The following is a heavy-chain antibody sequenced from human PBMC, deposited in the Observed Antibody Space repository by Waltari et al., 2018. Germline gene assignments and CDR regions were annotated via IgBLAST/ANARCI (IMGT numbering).Heavy chain of an antibody. CDR3: ARAPHGTYYFDY. Sequence: EVQLVESGGGLVKPGGSLRLACAASGFTFSSYSMNWVRQAPGKGRECVSSISSSSSYIYYADSVKGRFTISRDNAKNSLYLQMNSLRAEDTAVYYCARAPHGTYYFDYWGQGTLVTVSS. J-gene: IGHJ4*02. CDR2: ISSSSSYI. V-gene: IGHV3-21*01. CDR1: GFTFSSYS. D-gene: IGHD1-7*01.